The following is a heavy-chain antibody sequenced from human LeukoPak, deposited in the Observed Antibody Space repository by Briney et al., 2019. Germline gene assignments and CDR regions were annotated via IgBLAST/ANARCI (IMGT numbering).Heavy chain of an antibody. CDR3: TRGYDVLTGLSYFDY. CDR1: GFTFDDYG. CDR2: IRSKPYGGTT. Sequence: PVGSLRLSCAASGFTFDDYGMSWVRQAPGEGLEWVGFIRSKPYGGTTEYAASVKGRFTISRDDSKTIAYLQMNSLKTEDTAVYYCTRGYDVLTGLSYFDYWGQGALVTVSS. D-gene: IGHD3-9*01. V-gene: IGHV3-49*04. J-gene: IGHJ4*02.